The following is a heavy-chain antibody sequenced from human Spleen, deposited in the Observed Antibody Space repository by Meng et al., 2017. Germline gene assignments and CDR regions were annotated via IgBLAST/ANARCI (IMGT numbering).Heavy chain of an antibody. CDR2: ISSSGSTI. D-gene: IGHD2-21*02. Sequence: GGSLRLSCAASGFTFTDHYMTWIRQAPGKGLEWVSYISSSGSTIYYADSVKGRFTISRDNAKNSLYLQMNSLRAEDTAVYYCARQGGVTTDAFDLWGQGTMVTVSS. J-gene: IGHJ3*01. V-gene: IGHV3-11*04. CDR3: ARQGGVTTDAFDL. CDR1: GFTFTDHY.